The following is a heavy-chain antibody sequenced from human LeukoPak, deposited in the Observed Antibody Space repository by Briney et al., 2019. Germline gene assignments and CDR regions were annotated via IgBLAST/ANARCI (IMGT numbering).Heavy chain of an antibody. J-gene: IGHJ4*02. Sequence: GGSLRLSCAASGFTFSSYSMNWVRQAPGKGLEWVSSISSSGDYIFYADSVKGRSTISRDNAKNSLYLQMNSLRAEDTAVYYCARDRVIVTSERFDYWGQGTLVTVSP. CDR1: GFTFSSYS. D-gene: IGHD1-26*01. V-gene: IGHV3-21*01. CDR2: ISSSGDYI. CDR3: ARDRVIVTSERFDY.